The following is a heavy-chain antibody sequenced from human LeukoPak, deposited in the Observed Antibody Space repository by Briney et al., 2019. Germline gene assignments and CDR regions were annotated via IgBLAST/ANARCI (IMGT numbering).Heavy chain of an antibody. V-gene: IGHV1-24*01. CDR1: GYTLTELS. D-gene: IGHD3-16*02. J-gene: IGHJ4*02. Sequence: GASVKVSCKVSGYTLTELSMHWVRQAPGKGLEWMGGFDPEDGETIYAQKFQGRVTITADESTSTAYMELSSLRSEDTAVYYCARAGGVIVSYFDYWGQGTLVTVSS. CDR3: ARAGGVIVSYFDY. CDR2: FDPEDGET.